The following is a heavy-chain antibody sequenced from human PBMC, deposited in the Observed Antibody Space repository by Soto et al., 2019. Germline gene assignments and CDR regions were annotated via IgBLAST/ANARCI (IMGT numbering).Heavy chain of an antibody. CDR1: GYTFTSYG. CDR2: ISAYNGNK. V-gene: IGHV1-18*01. Sequence: ASVKVSCKASGYTFTSYGISWVRQAPGQGLEWMGWISAYNGNKIYEQKLKGRFTLPTDTSRGTAYMELRSLSFDDTAFYYCARGREYYDSSVYYFDYWGQGTLVTVPS. J-gene: IGHJ4*02. CDR3: ARGREYYDSSVYYFDY. D-gene: IGHD3-22*01.